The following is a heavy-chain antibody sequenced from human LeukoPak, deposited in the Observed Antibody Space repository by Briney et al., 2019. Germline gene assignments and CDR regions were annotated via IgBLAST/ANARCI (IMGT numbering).Heavy chain of an antibody. CDR2: ISAYGHT. CDR1: GYTFSSYG. Sequence: ASVKVSCKTSGYTFSSYGITWVRQAPGQGLEWMGWISAYGHTKLARNLKARVTVTIDASTTTAYMELRSLSSDDTAVYFCARETASGYLGFDFWGQGTLITVSS. V-gene: IGHV1-18*01. D-gene: IGHD3-3*01. CDR3: ARETASGYLGFDF. J-gene: IGHJ4*02.